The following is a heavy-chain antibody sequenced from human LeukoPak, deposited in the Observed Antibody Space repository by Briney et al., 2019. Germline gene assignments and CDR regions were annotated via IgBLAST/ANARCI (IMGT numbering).Heavy chain of an antibody. Sequence: GGSLRLSCAGSGFTFSSYAMSWVRQAPGKGLEWVSAISASGGSTYYADSVKGRFTISRDNPKNTLYLQMNSLRAEDTAVYYCARHYRIAAAGTPLGWFDPWGQGTLVTVSS. CDR2: ISASGGST. CDR3: ARHYRIAAAGTPLGWFDP. CDR1: GFTFSSYA. J-gene: IGHJ5*02. V-gene: IGHV3-23*01. D-gene: IGHD6-13*01.